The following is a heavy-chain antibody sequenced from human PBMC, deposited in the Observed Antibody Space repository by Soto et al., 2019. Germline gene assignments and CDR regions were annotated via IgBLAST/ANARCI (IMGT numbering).Heavy chain of an antibody. D-gene: IGHD2-15*01. J-gene: IGHJ4*02. CDR2: INYRGTT. Sequence: QVQLQESGPGLVKPSQTLSLTCTVSGGSIINCATYLNWIRQHPEKGLEWMGYINYRGTTNYNPALNSRILISIDTSKNQFSLRLTSVTAADTAVYYCARDAPGVAPYWGQGTLVTVSS. CDR3: ARDAPGVAPY. V-gene: IGHV4-31*03. CDR1: GGSIINCATY.